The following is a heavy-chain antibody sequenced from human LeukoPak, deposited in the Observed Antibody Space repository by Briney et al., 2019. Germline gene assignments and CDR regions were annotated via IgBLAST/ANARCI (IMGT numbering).Heavy chain of an antibody. D-gene: IGHD1-26*01. CDR1: GFTFSSYA. Sequence: GRSLRLSCAASGFTFSSYAMHWVRQAPGKGLEWVAVISYDGSNKYYADSVKGRFTISRDNAKNSLYLQMNSLRAEDTAVYYCARDGSYYGMNVWGQGTTVTVSS. CDR2: ISYDGSNK. J-gene: IGHJ6*02. V-gene: IGHV3-30-3*01. CDR3: ARDGSYYGMNV.